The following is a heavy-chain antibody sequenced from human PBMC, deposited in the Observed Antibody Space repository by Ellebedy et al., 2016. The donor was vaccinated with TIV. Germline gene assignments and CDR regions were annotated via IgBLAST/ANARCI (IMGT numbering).Heavy chain of an antibody. CDR1: GFTFSSTG. V-gene: IGHV3-23*01. D-gene: IGHD6-6*01. J-gene: IGHJ4*02. CDR2: ISGSGDST. CDR3: AKDQEGTSSSDY. Sequence: PGGSLRLSCAASGFTFSSTGMPWVPQAPGKGLEWVSAISGSGDSTNYADSVKGRFTNSRDNSKNTLYLQMNSLRVEDTAVYYCAKDQEGTSSSDYWGQGNLVTVSS.